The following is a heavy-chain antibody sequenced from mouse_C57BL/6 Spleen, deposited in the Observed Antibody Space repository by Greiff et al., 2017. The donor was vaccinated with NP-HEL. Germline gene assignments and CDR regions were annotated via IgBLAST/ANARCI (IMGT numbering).Heavy chain of an antibody. CDR3: ARRGELGHWYFDY. CDR2: IYPGSGNT. Sequence: QVQLQQSGAELVRPGASVKLSCKASGYTFTDYYINWVKQRPGQGLEWIARIYPGSGNTYYNEKFKGKATLTAEKSSSTAYMQLSSLTSEDSAVHFCARRGELGHWYFDYWGQGTTLTVSS. V-gene: IGHV1-76*01. J-gene: IGHJ2*01. CDR1: GYTFTDYY. D-gene: IGHD4-1*01.